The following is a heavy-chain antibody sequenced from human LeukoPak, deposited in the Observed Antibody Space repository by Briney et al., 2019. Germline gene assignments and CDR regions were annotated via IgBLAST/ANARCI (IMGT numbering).Heavy chain of an antibody. CDR3: ARAMLGQYYYAMDV. Sequence: GGSLRLSCAASGFTFSSYEMNWVRQAPGKGLEWVSYISSSGDTIYYADSVKGRFTISRDSAKNSLYLQMNSLRAEDTAVYYCARAMLGQYYYAMDVWGQGTTVTVS. CDR2: ISSSGDTI. V-gene: IGHV3-48*03. D-gene: IGHD3-10*02. CDR1: GFTFSSYE. J-gene: IGHJ6*02.